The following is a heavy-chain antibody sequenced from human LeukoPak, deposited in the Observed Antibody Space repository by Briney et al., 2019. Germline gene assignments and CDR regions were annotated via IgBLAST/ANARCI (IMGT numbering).Heavy chain of an antibody. CDR1: GYTFTSYG. V-gene: IGHV1-18*01. CDR3: ARVHGSATYCFDY. J-gene: IGHJ4*02. D-gene: IGHD3-10*01. CDR2: ISAYNGNP. Sequence: GASVKVSGMASGYTFTSYGISWVRPAPGQGLEWTRWISAYNGNPNYAQKLQGRVTMTTDTSTSSVYMELRSLRSDDTAVYYCARVHGSATYCFDYWGQGTLVTVSS.